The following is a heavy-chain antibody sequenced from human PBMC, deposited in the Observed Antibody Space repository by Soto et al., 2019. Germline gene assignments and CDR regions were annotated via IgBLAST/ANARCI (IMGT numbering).Heavy chain of an antibody. Sequence: PGGSLRLSCSASGFTFSSYAMHWFRQAPGKGLEYVSAISSNGGSTYYADSVKGRFTISRDNSKNTLYLQMSSLRAEDTAVYYCVKDSHGGYDFWSGYLRYYYGMDVWGQGTTVTVSS. V-gene: IGHV3-64D*06. CDR3: VKDSHGGYDFWSGYLRYYYGMDV. J-gene: IGHJ6*02. CDR2: ISSNGGST. D-gene: IGHD3-3*01. CDR1: GFTFSSYA.